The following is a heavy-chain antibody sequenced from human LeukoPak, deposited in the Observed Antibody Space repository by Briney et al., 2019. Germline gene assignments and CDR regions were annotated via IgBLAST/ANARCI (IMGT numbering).Heavy chain of an antibody. Sequence: SETLSLTCAVYGGSFSGYHWSWIRQPPGKGLEWIGEINHSGSTNYNPSLKSRVTISVDTSKNQFSLKLSSVTAADTAVYYCASGYYYDSSGYDDAFDIWGQGTMVTVSS. CDR3: ASGYYYDSSGYDDAFDI. V-gene: IGHV4-34*01. CDR2: INHSGST. J-gene: IGHJ3*02. CDR1: GGSFSGYH. D-gene: IGHD3-22*01.